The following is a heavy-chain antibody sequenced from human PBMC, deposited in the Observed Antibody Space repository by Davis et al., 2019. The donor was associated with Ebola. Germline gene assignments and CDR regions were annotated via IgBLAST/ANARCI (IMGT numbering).Heavy chain of an antibody. Sequence: ASVKVSCKASGYTFTSYGISWVRQAPGQGLEWMGIINPNNGNTSYAQNFQGRATMTSDTSTSTVYMELSSLKSEDTAIFYCMREGDGYWGQGTLVTVSS. V-gene: IGHV1-46*01. CDR1: GYTFTSYG. CDR3: MREGDGY. D-gene: IGHD2-21*01. CDR2: INPNNGNT. J-gene: IGHJ4*02.